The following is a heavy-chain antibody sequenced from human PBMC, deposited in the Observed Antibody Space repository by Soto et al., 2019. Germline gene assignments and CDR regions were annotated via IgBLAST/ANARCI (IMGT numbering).Heavy chain of an antibody. Sequence: QVQLVESGGGVVQPGRSLRLSCGASGFTLSSYGMHWVRQAPGKGLEWVAVIWHDGSKKYYADSVKGRFTISRDNSKNTLDLQMNNLRAEDTAVYCCARDRGSGDPIDYWGQGTLVTVSS. V-gene: IGHV3-33*01. CDR3: ARDRGSGDPIDY. D-gene: IGHD2-15*01. J-gene: IGHJ4*02. CDR2: IWHDGSKK. CDR1: GFTLSSYG.